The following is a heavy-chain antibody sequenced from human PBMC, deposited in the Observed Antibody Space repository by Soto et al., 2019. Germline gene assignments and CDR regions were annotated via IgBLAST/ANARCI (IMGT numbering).Heavy chain of an antibody. CDR2: IYHSGNT. CDR1: GGSISSSDW. CDR3: ARDPGDGDYEGYYYYGMDV. J-gene: IGHJ6*02. V-gene: IGHV4-4*02. D-gene: IGHD4-17*01. Sequence: QVQLQESGPGLVKPSGTLSLTCAVSGGSISSSDWWSWVRQPPGKGLEWIGDIYHSGNTNYNPSLKSRVTISVDKSKNQFSLKLSSVPAADTAVYYCARDPGDGDYEGYYYYGMDVWGQGTTVTVSS.